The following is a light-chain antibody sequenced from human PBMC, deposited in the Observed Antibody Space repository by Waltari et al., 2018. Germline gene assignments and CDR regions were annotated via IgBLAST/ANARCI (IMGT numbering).Light chain of an antibody. V-gene: IGKV3-20*01. CDR2: CAS. CDR3: QQYGSSPPWT. J-gene: IGKJ1*01. Sequence: EIVLTQSPGTLSLSPGERATLSCRASQSVSSSYLAWYQQKPGQAPRLPISCASSRAAVTPDRFSGSGSGTDFTLTISRLEPEDFAVYYCQQYGSSPPWTFGQGTKVEIK. CDR1: QSVSSSY.